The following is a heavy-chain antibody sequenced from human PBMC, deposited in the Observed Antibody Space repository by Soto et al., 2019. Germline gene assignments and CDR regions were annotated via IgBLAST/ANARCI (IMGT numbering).Heavy chain of an antibody. J-gene: IGHJ3*02. D-gene: IGHD2-15*01. V-gene: IGHV4-4*07. CDR1: GGSISSYY. Sequence: QVQLQESGPGLVKPSETLSLTCTVSGGSISSYYWSWIRQPAAKGLERVGRIYTSGSTNYNPSLTSRVTMSIVTSKNQCPPRLSSVTAADTAVYYCARDLIGHVFGGQDGGSFDIWGQGTMVTVSS. CDR2: IYTSGST. CDR3: ARDLIGHVFGGQDGGSFDI.